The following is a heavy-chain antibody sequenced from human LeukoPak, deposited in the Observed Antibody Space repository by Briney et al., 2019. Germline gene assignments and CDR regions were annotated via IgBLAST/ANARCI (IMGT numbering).Heavy chain of an antibody. CDR3: AKDRDSSGYYYGSFDY. Sequence: GGPRVSSAAPVVSFRSFSLNWVRGALGGGVWRVSHISSSSSYIYYADSVKGRFTISRDNAKNSLYLQMNSLRAEDTAVYYCAKDRDSSGYYYGSFDYWGQGTLVTVAS. J-gene: IGHJ4*02. CDR1: VVSFRSFS. D-gene: IGHD3-22*01. CDR2: ISSSSSYI. V-gene: IGHV3-21*01.